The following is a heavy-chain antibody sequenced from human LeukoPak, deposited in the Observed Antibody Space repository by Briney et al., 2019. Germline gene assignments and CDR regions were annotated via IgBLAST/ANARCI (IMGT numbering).Heavy chain of an antibody. CDR3: TGVSRSSWYDY. Sequence: GGSLRLSCAASGFTFSNAWMSWVRQAPGKGLAWVGRIKSKTDGGTPDYAAPVKGRFTISRDDSKNTLYLQMNSLKTEDTAVYYCTGVSRSSWYDYWGQGTLVTVSS. CDR2: IKSKTDGGTP. D-gene: IGHD6-13*01. J-gene: IGHJ4*02. V-gene: IGHV3-15*01. CDR1: GFTFSNAW.